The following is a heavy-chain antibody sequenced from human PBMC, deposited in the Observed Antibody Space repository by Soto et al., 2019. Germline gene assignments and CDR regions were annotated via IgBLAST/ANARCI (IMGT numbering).Heavy chain of an antibody. CDR2: IDPSDSYT. D-gene: IGHD3-10*01. CDR1: GYSFTSYW. Sequence: GESLKSSCKGSGYSFTSYWISWVRQMPGKGLEWMGRIDPSDSYTNYSPSFQGHVTISADKSISTAYLQWSSLKASDTAMYYCARQGDGSGSYVDYWGPVTLVTVSS. CDR3: ARQGDGSGSYVDY. V-gene: IGHV5-10-1*01. J-gene: IGHJ4*02.